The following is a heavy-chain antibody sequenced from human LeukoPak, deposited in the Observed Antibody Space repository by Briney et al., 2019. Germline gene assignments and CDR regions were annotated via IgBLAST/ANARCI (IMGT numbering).Heavy chain of an antibody. J-gene: IGHJ3*02. V-gene: IGHV3-20*04. D-gene: IGHD1-26*01. Sequence: PGGSLRLSCAASGFTFDDYGMSWVRQAPGKGLEWVSGINWNGGSTGYADSVKGRFTISRDNAKNSLYLQMNSLRAEDTALYYCARVAQHSGSYRGRAFDIWGQGTMVTVSS. CDR1: GFTFDDYG. CDR2: INWNGGST. CDR3: ARVAQHSGSYRGRAFDI.